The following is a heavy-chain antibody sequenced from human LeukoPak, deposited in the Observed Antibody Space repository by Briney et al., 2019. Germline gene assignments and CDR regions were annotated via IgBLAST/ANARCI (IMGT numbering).Heavy chain of an antibody. CDR3: VGGSGTALDY. V-gene: IGHV4-59*01. CDR1: GGSISSYY. J-gene: IGHJ4*02. CDR2: IYYSGST. Sequence: PSETLSLTCTVSGGSISSYYWSWIRQPPGKGLEWIGYIYYSGSTNYNPSLKSRVTISVDTSKNQFSLKLSSVTAADTAVYYCVGGSGTALDYWGQGTLVTVSS. D-gene: IGHD3-10*01.